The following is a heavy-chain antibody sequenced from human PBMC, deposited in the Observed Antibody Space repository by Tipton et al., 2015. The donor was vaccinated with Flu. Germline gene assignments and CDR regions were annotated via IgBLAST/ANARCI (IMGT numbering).Heavy chain of an antibody. V-gene: IGHV4-61*02. J-gene: IGHJ4*02. D-gene: IGHD6-6*01. CDR3: ARHQSSSLLPFDY. CDR1: GDSMNSGSYY. CDR2: VSSTGST. Sequence: TLSFTCTVSGDSMNSGSYYWTWIRQPAGKGLEWIGRVSSTGSTTYNPSLKSRVIISVDTSRNQFSLRLSSVTAADSAVYYCARHQSSSLLPFDYWGQGTPVTVSS.